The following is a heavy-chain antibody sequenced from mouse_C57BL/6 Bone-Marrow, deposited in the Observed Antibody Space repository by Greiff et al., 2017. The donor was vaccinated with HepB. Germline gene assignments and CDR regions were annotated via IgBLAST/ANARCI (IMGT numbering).Heavy chain of an antibody. CDR1: GYTFTSYW. Sequence: QVQLKQPGAELVKPGASVKLSCKASGYTFTSYWMHWVKQRPGQGLEWIGMIHPNSGSTNYNEKFKSKATLTVDKSSSTAYMQLSSLTSEDSAVYYCARPFYSNYEGWFAYWGQGTLVTVSA. CDR3: ARPFYSNYEGWFAY. D-gene: IGHD2-5*01. V-gene: IGHV1-64*01. CDR2: IHPNSGST. J-gene: IGHJ3*01.